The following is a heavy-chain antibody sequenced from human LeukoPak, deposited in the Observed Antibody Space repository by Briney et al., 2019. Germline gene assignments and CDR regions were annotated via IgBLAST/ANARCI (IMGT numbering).Heavy chain of an antibody. D-gene: IGHD3-10*01. V-gene: IGHV4-31*03. CDR2: IYYSGST. CDR1: GGSISSGGYY. Sequence: PSETLSLTCTVSGGSISSGGYYWSWIRQHPGKGLEWIGYIYYSGSTYYNPSLKSRVTISVDTSKNQFSLKLSTVTAADTAVYYCARVGGEWFGELLDSYYFDYWGQGTLVTVSS. CDR3: ARVGGEWFGELLDSYYFDY. J-gene: IGHJ4*02.